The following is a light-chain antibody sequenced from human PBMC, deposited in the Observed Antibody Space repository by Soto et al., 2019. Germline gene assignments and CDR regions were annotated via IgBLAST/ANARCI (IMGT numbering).Light chain of an antibody. CDR2: DAS. CDR3: QHRSNSWT. Sequence: EIVFTQSPATLSLSPGERATLSCRASQSLINYLAWYQQKPGQAPRLLIYDASSTATGIPARFSGSGSGTDFTLTIASLEPEDFAVYYCQHRSNSWTFGQGTKVDIK. CDR1: QSLINY. J-gene: IGKJ1*01. V-gene: IGKV3-11*01.